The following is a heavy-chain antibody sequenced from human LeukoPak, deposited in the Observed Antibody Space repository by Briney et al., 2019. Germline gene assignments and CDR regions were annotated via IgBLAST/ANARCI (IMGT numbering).Heavy chain of an antibody. CDR2: ISGSGGST. CDR3: ARVPDSNWAFDY. J-gene: IGHJ4*02. V-gene: IGHV3-23*01. Sequence: GGSLRLSCAASGFTFSSYAMSWVRQAPGKGLEWVSAISGSGGSTYYADSVKGRFTISRDNAKSSLYLQMNSLRAEDTAVYYCARVPDSNWAFDYWGREPWSPSPQ. CDR1: GFTFSSYA. D-gene: IGHD4-11*01.